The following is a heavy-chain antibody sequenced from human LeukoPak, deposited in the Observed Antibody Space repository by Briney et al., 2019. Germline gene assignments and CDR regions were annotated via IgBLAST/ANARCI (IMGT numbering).Heavy chain of an antibody. CDR2: ISSSSSYI. D-gene: IGHD3-10*01. CDR3: ARDLGGSYGSVLDY. V-gene: IGHV3-21*01. J-gene: IGHJ4*02. Sequence: GGSLRLSCAASGFTFSSYSMNWVRKAPGKGREWVSSISSSSSYIYYADSVKGRFTISRDNAKNSLYLQMNSLRAEDTAVYYCARDLGGSYGSVLDYWGQGTLVAVSS. CDR1: GFTFSSYS.